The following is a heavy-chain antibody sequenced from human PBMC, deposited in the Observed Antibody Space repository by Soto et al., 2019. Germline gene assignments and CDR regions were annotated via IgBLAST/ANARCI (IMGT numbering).Heavy chain of an antibody. Sequence: QVQLVQSGAEVKKPGSSVKVSCKASGGTFSSYAISWVRQAPGQGLEWMGGIIPIFGTANYAQKFQGRVTITADESTSTAYMELSSLRSEDTAVYYCARAGNSGYDMWPGRYYGMDVWGQGTTVTVSS. V-gene: IGHV1-69*12. CDR1: GGTFSSYA. J-gene: IGHJ6*02. D-gene: IGHD5-12*01. CDR2: IIPIFGTA. CDR3: ARAGNSGYDMWPGRYYGMDV.